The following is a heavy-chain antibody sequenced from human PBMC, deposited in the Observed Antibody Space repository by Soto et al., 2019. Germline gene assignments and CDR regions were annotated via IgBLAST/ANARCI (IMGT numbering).Heavy chain of an antibody. Sequence: PGGSLRLSCAASGFTFSNAWMNWVRQAPGKGLEWVGRIKSKTDGGTTDYAAPVKGRFTISRDDSKNTLYLQMNSLKTEDTAVYYCTPIVGATHYYSGMDVWGQDNTVTVSS. CDR1: GFTFSNAW. J-gene: IGHJ6*02. D-gene: IGHD1-26*01. CDR3: TPIVGATHYYSGMDV. V-gene: IGHV3-15*07. CDR2: IKSKTDGGTT.